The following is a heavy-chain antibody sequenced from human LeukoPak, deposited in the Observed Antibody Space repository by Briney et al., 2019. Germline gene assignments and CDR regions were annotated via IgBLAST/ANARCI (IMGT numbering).Heavy chain of an antibody. CDR1: GFTFNNFA. J-gene: IGHJ4*02. CDR3: AKDGGSLGEVRD. CDR2: ISGSGGST. Sequence: GGSLRLSCAASGFTFNNFAMSWVRQAPGKGLEWVSAISGSGGSTYYADSVMGRFTISRDNSKDTLYLQMDSLRAEDTAVYYCAKDGGSLGEVRDWGQGTLVTVSS. V-gene: IGHV3-23*01. D-gene: IGHD3-16*01.